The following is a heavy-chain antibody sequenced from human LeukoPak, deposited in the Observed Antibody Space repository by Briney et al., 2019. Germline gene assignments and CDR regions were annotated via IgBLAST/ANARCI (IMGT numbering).Heavy chain of an antibody. J-gene: IGHJ6*03. D-gene: IGHD3-16*01. CDR3: ARVYAYYYYMDV. Sequence: SETLSLTCAVYGGSFSGYYWSWIRQPPGKGLEWIGEINRSGSTNYNPSLKSRVTISVDTSKNQFSLKLSSVTAADTAVYYCARVYAYYYYMDVWGKGTTVTVSS. CDR1: GGSFSGYY. CDR2: INRSGST. V-gene: IGHV4-34*01.